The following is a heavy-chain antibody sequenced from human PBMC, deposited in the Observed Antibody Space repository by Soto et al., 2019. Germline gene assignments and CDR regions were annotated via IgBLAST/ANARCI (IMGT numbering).Heavy chain of an antibody. D-gene: IGHD2-15*01. V-gene: IGHV3-74*01. CDR2: INSDGSST. J-gene: IGHJ6*02. Sequence: PGGSLRLSCAASGFTFSSHWMNWVRQAPGKGLVWVSRINSDGSSTGYADSVKGRFTISRDNSKNTLYLQMNSLRAEDTAVYYCARDLYCSGGSCYHYYYGMDVWGQGTTVTVSS. CDR1: GFTFSSHW. CDR3: ARDLYCSGGSCYHYYYGMDV.